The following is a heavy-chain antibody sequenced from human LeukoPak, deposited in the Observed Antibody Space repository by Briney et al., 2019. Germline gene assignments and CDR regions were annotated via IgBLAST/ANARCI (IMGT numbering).Heavy chain of an antibody. CDR2: ISSDGSII. V-gene: IGHV3-74*01. CDR3: ATDRYYTMNI. CDR1: GFTVSSNY. J-gene: IGHJ6*02. Sequence: GGSLRLSCAASGFTVSSNYMSWVRQAPGKGLAWVSHISSDGSIIVYADAVKGRFTISRDNSKNTLYLQMNSLRVDDTAVYYCATDRYYTMNIWGQGTTVTASS.